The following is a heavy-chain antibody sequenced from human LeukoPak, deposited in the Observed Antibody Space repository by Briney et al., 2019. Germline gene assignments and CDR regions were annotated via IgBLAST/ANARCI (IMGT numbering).Heavy chain of an antibody. Sequence: ASVKVSCKASGYTFTSYGIRWVRPAPGQGLAWMGWISAYNGNTNYAQKLQGRVTMTTDTSTSTAYMELRSLRSDDTAVYYCARGGYSYGSFDYWGQGTLVTVSS. CDR2: ISAYNGNT. J-gene: IGHJ4*02. CDR3: ARGGYSYGSFDY. V-gene: IGHV1-18*01. CDR1: GYTFTSYG. D-gene: IGHD5-18*01.